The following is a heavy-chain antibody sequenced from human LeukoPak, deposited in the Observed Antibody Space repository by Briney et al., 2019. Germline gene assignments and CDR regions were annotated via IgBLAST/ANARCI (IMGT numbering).Heavy chain of an antibody. CDR3: AGDFYGDYGRLY. CDR2: ISSSGSTI. CDR1: GFTFDDYG. Sequence: GGSLRLSCAASGFTFDDYGMSWIRQAPGKGLEWVSYISSSGSTIYYADSVKGRFTISRDNAKNSLYLQMNSLRAEDTAVYYCAGDFYGDYGRLYWGQGTLVTVSS. J-gene: IGHJ4*02. D-gene: IGHD4-17*01. V-gene: IGHV3-11*01.